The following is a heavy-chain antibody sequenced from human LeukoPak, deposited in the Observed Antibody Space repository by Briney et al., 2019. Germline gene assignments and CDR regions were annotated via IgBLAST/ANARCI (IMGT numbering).Heavy chain of an antibody. D-gene: IGHD3-22*01. CDR1: GYSISSGYY. CDR2: IYYSGSA. Sequence: SETLSLTCAVSGYSISSGYYWGWIRQPPGKGRGWIGSIYYSGSAYYNPSLKSRVTISVDTSKNQFSLKLSSVTAADTAVYYCARHRGTYYYDSSGYSGVEGGDAFDIWGQGTMVTVSS. CDR3: ARHRGTYYYDSSGYSGVEGGDAFDI. V-gene: IGHV4-38-2*01. J-gene: IGHJ3*02.